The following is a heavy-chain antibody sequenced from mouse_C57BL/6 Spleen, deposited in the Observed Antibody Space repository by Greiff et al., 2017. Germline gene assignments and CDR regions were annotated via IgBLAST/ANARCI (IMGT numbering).Heavy chain of an antibody. CDR3: ARGAVGYYFFAY. CDR1: GFTFSSYA. Sequence: EVQLLEPGGGLVKPGGSLKLSCAASGFTFSSYAMSWVRQTPEKSLEWVATISDGGSYTYYPDNVKGRFTISRDNAKNNLYLQMSHLKSEDTAVYYCARGAVGYYFFAYGGQGTLVTVSA. CDR2: ISDGGSYT. D-gene: IGHD2-3*01. J-gene: IGHJ3*01. V-gene: IGHV5-4*01.